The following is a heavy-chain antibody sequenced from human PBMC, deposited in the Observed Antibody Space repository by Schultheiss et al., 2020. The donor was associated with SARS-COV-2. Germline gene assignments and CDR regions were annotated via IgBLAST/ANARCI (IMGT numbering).Heavy chain of an antibody. Sequence: GGSLRLSCAASGFTFSSYAMSWVRQAPGKGLEWVSAISGSGGSTYYADSVKGRFTISRDNSKNTLYLQMNSLRAEDTAVYYCTRRPNNGDYRYYYYYGMDVWGQGTTVTVSS. D-gene: IGHD4-17*01. V-gene: IGHV3-23*01. CDR1: GFTFSSYA. CDR2: ISGSGGST. J-gene: IGHJ6*02. CDR3: TRRPNNGDYRYYYYYGMDV.